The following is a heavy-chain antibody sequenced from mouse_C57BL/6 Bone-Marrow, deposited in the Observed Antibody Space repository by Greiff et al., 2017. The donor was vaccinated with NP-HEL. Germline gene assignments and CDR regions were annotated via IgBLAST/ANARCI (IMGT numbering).Heavy chain of an antibody. V-gene: IGHV1-50*01. CDR1: GSTSTSSW. J-gene: IGHJ4*01. CDR2: IDPSDSFT. D-gene: IGHD1-1*01. Sequence: VQLQQPGAELVKPGASVKLSCKASGSTSTSSWMQWVKQRPGQGLEWIGEIDPSDSFTNYNQKFKGKATLTVDTSSSTAYMQLSSLTSEDSAVYYCARNYGSSSLPMDYWGQGTSVTVSS. CDR3: ARNYGSSSLPMDY.